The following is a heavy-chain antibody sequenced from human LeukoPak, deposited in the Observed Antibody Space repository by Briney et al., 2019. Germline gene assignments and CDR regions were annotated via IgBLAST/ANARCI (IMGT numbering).Heavy chain of an antibody. V-gene: IGHV4-61*01. D-gene: IGHD3-10*01. CDR2: IYYSGST. CDR3: AKSDYYGASDY. Sequence: KASQTLSLTCTVSGGSISSGSYYWSWIRQSPGKGLEWIGYIYYSGSTSYNPSLKSRVTISVDTFRNQFSLKLTSVTAADTAIYYCAKSDYYGASDYWGQGTLVTVSS. CDR1: GGSISSGSYY. J-gene: IGHJ4*02.